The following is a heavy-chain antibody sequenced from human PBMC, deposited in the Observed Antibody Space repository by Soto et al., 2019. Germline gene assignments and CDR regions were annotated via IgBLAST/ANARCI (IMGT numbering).Heavy chain of an antibody. V-gene: IGHV3-13*01. D-gene: IGHD3-10*01. CDR3: ARVLKWFGEGGYYYGMDV. J-gene: IGHJ6*02. CDR2: IGTAGDT. Sequence: GGSLRLSCAASGFTFSSYDMHWVRQATGKGLEWVSAIGTAGDTYYPGSVKGRFTISRENAKNSLYLQMNSLRAEDTAVYYCARVLKWFGEGGYYYGMDVWGQGTTVTVSS. CDR1: GFTFSSYD.